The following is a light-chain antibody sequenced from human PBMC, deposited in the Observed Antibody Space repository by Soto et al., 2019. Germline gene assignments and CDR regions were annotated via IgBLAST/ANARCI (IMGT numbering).Light chain of an antibody. V-gene: IGKV1-5*01. CDR1: QSISSW. Sequence: DIQMTQSPSTLSASVGDRVTITCRASQSISSWLAWYQQKPGKAPNLLIYDASNLESGVPSRFSGSGSGTEFTLTISSLQPDDFATYYCQQYNSYQWTFGQGTKMDIK. CDR3: QQYNSYQWT. J-gene: IGKJ1*01. CDR2: DAS.